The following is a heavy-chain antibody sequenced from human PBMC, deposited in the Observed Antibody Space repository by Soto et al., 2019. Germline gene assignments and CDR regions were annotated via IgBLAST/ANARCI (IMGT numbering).Heavy chain of an antibody. D-gene: IGHD5-18*01. CDR2: IIPIFGTA. J-gene: IGHJ5*02. V-gene: IGHV1-69*13. CDR3: ARGPDVDTAMVHWFDP. CDR1: GGTFSSYA. Sequence: SVKVSCKASGGTFSSYAISWVRQAPGQGLEWMGGIIPIFGTANYAQKFQGRVTITADESTSTAYMELSSLRSEDTAVYYCARGPDVDTAMVHWFDPWGQGTLVTVSS.